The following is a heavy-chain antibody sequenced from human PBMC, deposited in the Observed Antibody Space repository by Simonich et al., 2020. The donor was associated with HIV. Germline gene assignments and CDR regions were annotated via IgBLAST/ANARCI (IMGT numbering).Heavy chain of an antibody. CDR1: GYTLTELS. Sequence: QVQLVQSGAEVKKPGASVKVSCKVSGYTLTELSMHWVRQAPGKGVEWMGGVNPKDGKTIYAQKFQGRVTMTEDSSTDPAHMELSSLTSEDTAVYFCAAVKYYYDSSGFSYDGVDVWGQGTMVTVSS. CDR2: VNPKDGKT. CDR3: AAVKYYYDSSGFSYDGVDV. J-gene: IGHJ3*01. D-gene: IGHD3-22*01. V-gene: IGHV1-24*01.